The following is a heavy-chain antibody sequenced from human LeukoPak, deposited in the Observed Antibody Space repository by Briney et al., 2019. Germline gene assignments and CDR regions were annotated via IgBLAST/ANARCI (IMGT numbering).Heavy chain of an antibody. Sequence: EASVKVSCKASGYIFTSYGISWVRQAPGQGLEWMGIINPSGGSTSYAQKFQGRVTMTRDMSTSTVYMELSSLRPEDTAVYYCARGAIVVVPAAIDYYMDVWGKGTTVTVSS. CDR2: INPSGGST. V-gene: IGHV1-46*01. D-gene: IGHD2-2*02. CDR1: GYIFTSYG. J-gene: IGHJ6*03. CDR3: ARGAIVVVPAAIDYYMDV.